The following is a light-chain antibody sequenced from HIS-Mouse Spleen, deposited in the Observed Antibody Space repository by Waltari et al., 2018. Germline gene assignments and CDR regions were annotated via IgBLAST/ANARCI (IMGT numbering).Light chain of an antibody. CDR1: ALPKKY. CDR3: YSTDSSGNHRV. CDR2: ADS. V-gene: IGLV3-10*01. J-gene: IGLJ2*01. Sequence: SYELTQPPSVSVSPGQTARITCSGDALPKKYAYWYQQKSGQPPVLVIYADSKRPSGIPERFSGSSSGTMATLTISGAQVEDEADYYCYSTDSSGNHRVFGGGTKLTVL.